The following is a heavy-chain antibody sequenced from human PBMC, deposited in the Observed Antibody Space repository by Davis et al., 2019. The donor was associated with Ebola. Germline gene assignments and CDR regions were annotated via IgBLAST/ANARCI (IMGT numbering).Heavy chain of an antibody. CDR2: ISSNGDTK. CDR3: GRGYDDKSYYYVDY. J-gene: IGHJ4*02. D-gene: IGHD3-10*01. Sequence: GGSLRLSCAASGFTFSSYAMHWVRQPPGKGLEYVSVISSNGDTKYYANSVKGKFTISRDNSKNTLYLQMGSLRAEDMAVYYCGRGYDDKSYYYVDYWGQGTLVTVSS. V-gene: IGHV3-64*01. CDR1: GFTFSSYA.